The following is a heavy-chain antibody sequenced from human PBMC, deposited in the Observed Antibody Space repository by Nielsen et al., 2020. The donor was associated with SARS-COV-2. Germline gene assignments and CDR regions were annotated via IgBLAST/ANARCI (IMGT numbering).Heavy chain of an antibody. Sequence: GESLKISCAASGFSFNDYDMHWVRQAPGRGLEWVSSISSRGTYIYYAGSVKGRFTISRDNAKNSLFLQMNSLRAGDAALYYCARGPCSTLSCSTGAYKYYGLDVWGQGTTVTVSS. CDR1: GFSFNDYD. V-gene: IGHV3-21*01. CDR2: ISSRGTYI. CDR3: ARGPCSTLSCSTGAYKYYGLDV. J-gene: IGHJ6*02. D-gene: IGHD2-2*01.